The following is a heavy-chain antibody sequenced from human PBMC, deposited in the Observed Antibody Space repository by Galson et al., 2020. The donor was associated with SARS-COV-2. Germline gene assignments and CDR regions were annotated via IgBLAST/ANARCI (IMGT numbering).Heavy chain of an antibody. V-gene: IGHV4-4*02. CDR3: ARIKFDHPFDAFAT. CDR2: IYLSGNT. CDR1: GGSITSNSW. Sequence: ASETLSLTCAVSGGSITSNSWWSWVRQPPGKGLEWIGEIYLSGNTNYNPSLRGRVTILLDRSKNQFSLSLSSVTAADTAVYYCARIKFDHPFDAFATWGQGTMVTVSS. J-gene: IGHJ3*02.